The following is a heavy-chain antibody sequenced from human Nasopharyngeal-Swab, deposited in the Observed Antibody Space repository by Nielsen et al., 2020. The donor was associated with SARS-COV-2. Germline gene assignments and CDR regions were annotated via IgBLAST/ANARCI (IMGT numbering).Heavy chain of an antibody. V-gene: IGHV3-7*01. CDR1: GFTFSSYW. J-gene: IGHJ3*02. CDR3: ARELEKVMVAFDI. D-gene: IGHD1-1*01. CDR2: IKQDGSEK. Sequence: GESLKISCAASGFTFSSYWMSWVRQAPGKGLEWVANIKQDGSEKYYVDSVKGRFTISRDNAKNSLYLQMNSLRAEDTAVYYCARELEKVMVAFDIWGQGTMVTVSS.